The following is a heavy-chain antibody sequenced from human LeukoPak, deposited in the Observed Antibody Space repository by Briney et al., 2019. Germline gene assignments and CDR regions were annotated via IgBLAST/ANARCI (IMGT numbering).Heavy chain of an antibody. Sequence: ASVKVSCKASGYTFIGYYMHWVRQAPGQGLEWMGWINPNSGGTNYAQKFQGRVTMTRDTSISTAYMELSRLRSDDTAVYYCARSIQGYYYDSSGYYDYWGQGTLVTVSS. D-gene: IGHD3-22*01. CDR3: ARSIQGYYYDSSGYYDY. CDR1: GYTFIGYY. V-gene: IGHV1-2*02. J-gene: IGHJ4*02. CDR2: INPNSGGT.